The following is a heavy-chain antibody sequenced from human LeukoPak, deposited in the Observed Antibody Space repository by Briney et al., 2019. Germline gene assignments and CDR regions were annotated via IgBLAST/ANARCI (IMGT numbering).Heavy chain of an antibody. J-gene: IGHJ4*02. CDR3: TTRGYSGYELVDY. V-gene: IGHV3-15*01. D-gene: IGHD5-12*01. CDR1: GFTFSNAW. Sequence: RPGGSLRLSCAASGFTFSNAWMSWVRQAPGKGLEWVGRIKSKTDGGTTDYAAPVKGRFTISRDDSRNTVYLQMNSLKTEDTAVYHCTTRGYSGYELVDYWGQGTLVTVSP. CDR2: IKSKTDGGTT.